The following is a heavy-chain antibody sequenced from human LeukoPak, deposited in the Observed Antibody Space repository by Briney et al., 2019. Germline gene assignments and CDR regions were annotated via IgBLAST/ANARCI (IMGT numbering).Heavy chain of an antibody. J-gene: IGHJ4*02. CDR1: ALAFSSIT. V-gene: IGHV3-23*01. D-gene: IGHD1-14*01. CDR2: ISGSGAAT. CDR3: AGRPSGEGLAPLDY. Sequence: PGGSLRLSWAASALAFSSITMSWVRQAPGKGLECDSIISGSGAATYYTDSVTGRFTISRDNSKNTLFLQMNPLRAEDKAVYYCAGRPSGEGLAPLDYWGQGALVAVSS.